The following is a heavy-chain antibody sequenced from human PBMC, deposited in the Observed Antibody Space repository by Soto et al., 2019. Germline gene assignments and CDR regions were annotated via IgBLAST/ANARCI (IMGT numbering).Heavy chain of an antibody. D-gene: IGHD6-13*01. V-gene: IGHV4-4*02. Sequence: SETLSLTCAVSGGSISSSNWWSWVRQPPGKGLEWIGEIYRSGSTNYNPSLKSRVTISVDKSKNQFSLKMSSVTAADTAVYYCARGVAASSRLGYPFDYWGQGTLVTVSS. CDR3: ARGVAASSRLGYPFDY. CDR2: IYRSGST. J-gene: IGHJ4*02. CDR1: GGSISSSNW.